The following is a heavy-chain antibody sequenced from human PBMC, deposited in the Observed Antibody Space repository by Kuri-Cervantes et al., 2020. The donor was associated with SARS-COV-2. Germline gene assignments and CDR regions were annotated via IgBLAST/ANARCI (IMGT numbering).Heavy chain of an antibody. Sequence: SVKVSCKASGDTFTYRFLRWVRQAPGQAPEWLGWITPFNGNTKYAQKFQDRVTITRDRSMNTAYMELSSLRSEDTAMYYCARSGPGAISREDGAPDIWGQGTMVTVSS. V-gene: IGHV1-45*02. J-gene: IGHJ3*02. D-gene: IGHD4/OR15-4a*01. CDR2: ITPFNGNT. CDR3: ARSGPGAISREDGAPDI. CDR1: GDTFTYRF.